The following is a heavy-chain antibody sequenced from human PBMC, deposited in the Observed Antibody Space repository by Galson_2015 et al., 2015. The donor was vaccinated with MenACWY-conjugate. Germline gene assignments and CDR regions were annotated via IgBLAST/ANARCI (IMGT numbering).Heavy chain of an antibody. CDR2: ISPGDSNT. CDR1: GYIFTTYW. Sequence: QSGAEVKKPGESLTISCKASGYIFTTYWIAWVRQMPGKGLEWMGLISPGDSNTRYCQSFQGQVTISADKSISTAYLQWSSLKASDTAMYYCARHPPGGRGMDVWGQGTTVTVSS. J-gene: IGHJ6*02. CDR3: ARHPPGGRGMDV. D-gene: IGHD1-26*01. V-gene: IGHV5-51*01.